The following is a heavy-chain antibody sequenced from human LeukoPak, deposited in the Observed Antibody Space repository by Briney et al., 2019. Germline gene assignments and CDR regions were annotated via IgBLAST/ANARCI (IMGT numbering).Heavy chain of an antibody. V-gene: IGHV1-2*02. CDR3: ARERLRDCSSTSCYNYYYYGMDV. J-gene: IGHJ6*02. Sequence: ASVKVSCKASGYTFTGYYMHWVRQAPGQGFEWIGWINPNSGGTNYAQKFQGRVTMTRDTSISTAYMELSRLRSDDTAVYYCARERLRDCSSTSCYNYYYYGMDVWGQGTTVTVSS. D-gene: IGHD2-2*02. CDR1: GYTFTGYY. CDR2: INPNSGGT.